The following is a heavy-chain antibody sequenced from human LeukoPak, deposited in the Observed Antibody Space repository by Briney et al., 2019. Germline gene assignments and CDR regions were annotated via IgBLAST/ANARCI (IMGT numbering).Heavy chain of an antibody. D-gene: IGHD2-2*01. CDR1: GFTFSNFG. CDR3: ARDIVVVPAPNNWFDP. V-gene: IGHV3-21*01. CDR2: ISTTGSDI. J-gene: IGHJ5*02. Sequence: GGSLRLSCAASGFTFSNFGMSWVRQAPGKGLEWASSISTTGSDIYYADSVRGRFTISRDNAKNSLYLQMNSLRAEDTAVYYCARDIVVVPAPNNWFDPWGQGTLVTVSS.